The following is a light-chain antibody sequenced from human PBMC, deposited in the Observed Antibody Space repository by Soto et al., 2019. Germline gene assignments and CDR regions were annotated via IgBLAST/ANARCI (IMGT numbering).Light chain of an antibody. CDR2: LGS. Sequence: VMTQSPLSLPVTPGEPASISCRSSQSLLYSNGYNYLDWYLQKPGQSPQLLIYLGSYRASGVPDRFTGSGSGTDFTLKISRVEAEDVGVFYCMQALQTPSTCGQGTKVDIK. J-gene: IGKJ1*01. V-gene: IGKV2-28*01. CDR1: QSLLYSNGYNY. CDR3: MQALQTPST.